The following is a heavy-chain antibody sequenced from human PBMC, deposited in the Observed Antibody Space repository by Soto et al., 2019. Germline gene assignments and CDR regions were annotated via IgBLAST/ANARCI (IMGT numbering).Heavy chain of an antibody. J-gene: IGHJ5*02. CDR1: GYTFTDYD. Sequence: QEQLVQAGAEVKKPGASMKVSCMTSGYTFTDYDINWVRQATGQGLEWIGWMNPNSGETGYAQKFQGRVTMTRSTSVSTAYLELSSLTSDDTAVYYCARVAVAARPRWYNWFDPWGQGSLVTVSS. V-gene: IGHV1-8*01. D-gene: IGHD2-15*01. CDR3: ARVAVAARPRWYNWFDP. CDR2: MNPNSGET.